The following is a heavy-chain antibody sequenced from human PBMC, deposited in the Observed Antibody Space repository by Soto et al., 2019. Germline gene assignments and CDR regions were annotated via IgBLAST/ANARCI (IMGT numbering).Heavy chain of an antibody. CDR1: GFTLSSYA. CDR2: ISHNGGNK. Sequence: QVQLVESGGGVVQPGRSLRLSCAASGFTLSSYAKHWVRQAPGKGLEWVAVISHNGGNKYYADSVKGRFTISRDNSKNTLYLQMNSLRAEDTAVYYCARERGITTVRGVPHRYFYYYGMDVWGQGTTVTVSS. D-gene: IGHD3-10*01. J-gene: IGHJ6*02. V-gene: IGHV3-30-3*01. CDR3: ARERGITTVRGVPHRYFYYYGMDV.